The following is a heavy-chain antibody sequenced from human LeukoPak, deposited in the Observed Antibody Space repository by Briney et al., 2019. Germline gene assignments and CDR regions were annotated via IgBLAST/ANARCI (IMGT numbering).Heavy chain of an antibody. J-gene: IGHJ4*02. CDR1: GGSISSYY. V-gene: IGHV4-59*01. D-gene: IGHD6-13*01. CDR3: ARGGAGAGTFDY. Sequence: SETLSLTCTVSGGSISSYYWSWIRQPPGKGLEWIGYIYYSGSTNYNPSLKSRVTISVDTSKNQFSLKLSSVTAADTAVYYRARGGAGAGTFDYWGQATLVTVSS. CDR2: IYYSGST.